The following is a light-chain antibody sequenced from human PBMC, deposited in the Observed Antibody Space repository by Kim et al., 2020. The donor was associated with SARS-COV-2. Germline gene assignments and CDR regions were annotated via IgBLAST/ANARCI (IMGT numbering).Light chain of an antibody. CDR1: QSISHW. V-gene: IGKV1-5*01. CDR3: QQYRDYSRT. Sequence: DIQMTQSPSTLSVSLGDRVTITCRASQSISHWLAWYQQKPGKAPKLLISEASTLQSGVPSRFSGSGGGTEFTLAISSLQPDDFATYYCQQYRDYSRTFGQGTKVDIK. CDR2: EAS. J-gene: IGKJ1*01.